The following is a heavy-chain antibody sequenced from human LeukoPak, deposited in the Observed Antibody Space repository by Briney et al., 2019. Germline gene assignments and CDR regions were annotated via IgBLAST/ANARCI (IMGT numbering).Heavy chain of an antibody. D-gene: IGHD3-10*01. CDR1: GFRFSGHW. V-gene: IGHV3-74*03. CDR2: IDGDGSGT. Sequence: GGSLRLSCAASGFRFSGHWMHWVRQAPGKGLVWVSRIDGDGSGTAYADSVKGRFTISRDNAKNTLFLQMNSLRVEDTAVYYCARDSDYGSRAFYMGFDYWGQGTLVTVSS. CDR3: ARDSDYGSRAFYMGFDY. J-gene: IGHJ4*02.